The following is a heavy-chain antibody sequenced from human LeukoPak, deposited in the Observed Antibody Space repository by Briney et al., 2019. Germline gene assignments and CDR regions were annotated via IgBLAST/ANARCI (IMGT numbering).Heavy chain of an antibody. D-gene: IGHD5-18*01. CDR2: IWYDGTNK. CDR1: GFTFSTYG. J-gene: IGHJ4*02. Sequence: GRSLRLSCAASGFTFSTYGMHWVRQAPGKGLEWVAVIWYDGTNKYYADSVKGRFTISRDNSKNTLYLQMNSLRAEDTAVYYCARDQRGFSYSKYYFDYWGQGTLVTVSS. CDR3: ARDQRGFSYSKYYFDY. V-gene: IGHV3-33*01.